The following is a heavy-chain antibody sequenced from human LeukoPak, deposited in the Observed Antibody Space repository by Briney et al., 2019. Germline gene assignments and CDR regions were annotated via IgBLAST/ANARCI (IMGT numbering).Heavy chain of an antibody. V-gene: IGHV4-59*01. D-gene: IGHD5-18*01. CDR3: ARGGLGYLNWFDP. J-gene: IGHJ5*02. CDR2: IYYSGST. CDR1: GGSISSYY. Sequence: SETLSLTCTVSGGSISSYYWSWIRQPPEKGLEWIGYIYYSGSTNYNPSLKSRVTISVDTFKNQFSLKLSSVTAADTAVYYCARGGLGYLNWFDPWGQGTLVTVSS.